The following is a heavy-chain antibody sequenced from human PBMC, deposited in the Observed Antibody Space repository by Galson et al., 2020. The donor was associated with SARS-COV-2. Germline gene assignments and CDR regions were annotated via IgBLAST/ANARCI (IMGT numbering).Heavy chain of an antibody. CDR2: FDPEDGET. V-gene: IGHV1-24*01. CDR3: ALTYAVIAAAGTRLDY. J-gene: IGHJ4*02. D-gene: IGHD6-13*01. Sequence: ASVKVSCKVSGYTLNELSMHWVRQAPGNGLEWMGGFDPEDGETIYAQKFQGRVTMTEDTSTDTAYMELSSLRSEDTAVYYCALTYAVIAAAGTRLDYWGQGTLVTVSS. CDR1: GYTLNELS.